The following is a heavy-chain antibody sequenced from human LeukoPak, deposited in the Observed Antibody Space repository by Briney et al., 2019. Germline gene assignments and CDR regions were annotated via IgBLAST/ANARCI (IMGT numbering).Heavy chain of an antibody. CDR3: AREIFRSGSYPVF. D-gene: IGHD3-10*01. J-gene: IGHJ4*02. CDR1: GFSFTTYA. CDR2: IWHDGSHK. Sequence: GGSLRLSCAASGFSFTTYAMHWVRQAPGQGLEWVALIWHDGSHKFYSNSVRGQFTISRDNSKNTVSLQMNNLRPEDTAVYYCAREIFRSGSYPVFWGEGTLVSVSS. V-gene: IGHV3-33*01.